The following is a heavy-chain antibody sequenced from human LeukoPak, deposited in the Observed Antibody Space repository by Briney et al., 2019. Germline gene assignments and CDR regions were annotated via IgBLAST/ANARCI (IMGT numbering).Heavy chain of an antibody. CDR2: FDPEDGET. CDR3: ATDGPRELLPRPFDY. Sequence: ASVTVSCKVSGYTLTELSMHWVRQAPGKGLEWMGGFDPEDGETIYAQKFQGRVTMTEDTSTDTAYMELSSLGSEDTAVYYCATDGPRELLPRPFDYWGQGTLVTVSS. CDR1: GYTLTELS. J-gene: IGHJ4*02. V-gene: IGHV1-24*01. D-gene: IGHD3-10*01.